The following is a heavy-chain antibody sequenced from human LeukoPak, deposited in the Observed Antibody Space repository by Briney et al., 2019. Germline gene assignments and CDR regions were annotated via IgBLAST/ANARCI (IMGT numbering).Heavy chain of an antibody. J-gene: IGHJ4*02. Sequence: GASVKVSCKASGYTFTSYDINWVRQATGQGLEWMGWTNPNSGNTGYAQKFQGRVTMTRNTSISTAYMELSSLRSEDTAVYYCARALYSGYDNFDYWGQGTLVTVPS. D-gene: IGHD5-12*01. CDR3: ARALYSGYDNFDY. CDR1: GYTFTSYD. V-gene: IGHV1-8*01. CDR2: TNPNSGNT.